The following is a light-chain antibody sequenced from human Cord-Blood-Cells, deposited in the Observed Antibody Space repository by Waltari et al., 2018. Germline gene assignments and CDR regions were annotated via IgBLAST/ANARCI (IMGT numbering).Light chain of an antibody. Sequence: QTVVTQEPSFSVSTGGTVKLTCGLSSGSVSSSYYPSWYQQTPGQAPRTLIYSTNTRSSGVPDRVSGSILGNKAALTITGAQADDESDYYCVLYMGSDIWVFGGGTKLTVL. J-gene: IGLJ3*02. CDR3: VLYMGSDIWV. CDR2: STN. V-gene: IGLV8-61*01. CDR1: SGSVSSSYY.